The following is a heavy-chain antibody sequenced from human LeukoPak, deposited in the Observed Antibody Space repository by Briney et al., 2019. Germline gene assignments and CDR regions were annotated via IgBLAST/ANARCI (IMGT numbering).Heavy chain of an antibody. D-gene: IGHD5-12*01. CDR2: INHSGST. J-gene: IGHJ4*02. CDR3: ARGRGGYSGYDYGY. CDR1: GGSFSGYY. Sequence: SETLSLTCAVYGGSFSGYYWSWIRQPPGKGLEWIGEINHSGSTNYNPSLKSRVTISVDTSKNLFSLKLSSVTAADTAVYYCARGRGGYSGYDYGYWGQGTLVTVSS. V-gene: IGHV4-34*01.